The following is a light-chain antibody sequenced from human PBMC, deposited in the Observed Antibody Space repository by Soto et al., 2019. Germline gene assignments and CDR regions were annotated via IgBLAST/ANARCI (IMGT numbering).Light chain of an antibody. CDR3: QHYNSYSEA. J-gene: IGKJ1*01. V-gene: IGKV1-5*03. CDR1: QSVSSY. Sequence: TQSPATLSVSPGEGATLSCRASQSVSSYLAWYQQKPGKAPKLLIYKASTLKSGVPSRFSGSGSGTEFTLTISSLQPDDFATYYCQHYNSYSEAFGQGTKVDIK. CDR2: KAS.